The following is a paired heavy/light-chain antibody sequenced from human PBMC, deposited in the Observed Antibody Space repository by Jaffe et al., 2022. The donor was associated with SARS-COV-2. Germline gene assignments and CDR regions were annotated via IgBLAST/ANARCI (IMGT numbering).Heavy chain of an antibody. CDR1: GGSIKNTNYY. CDR3: GRHDRRYCRSGACYGGWFDL. V-gene: IGHV4-39*01. CDR2: FDYNTNT. D-gene: IGHD2-21*02. J-gene: IGHJ5*02. Sequence: QFQVQESGPGLVKPSETLSLTCSVSGGSIKNTNYYWAWIRQPPGKGLEWIGSFDYNTNTYFHPSLKSRVSISVDTSQNHFSLNLTSVTAADAALYYCGRHDRRYCRSGACYGGWFDLWGQGLLVTISS.
Light chain of an antibody. CDR2: GAS. Sequence: EIVMTQFPGTLSVFPGERAALSCRASQSVRSNLAWYQQKPGQAPRLLIYGASTRATGVPARFSGSVSGTDFTLTISSLQLEDFAVYYCQQYNDWPFTFGPGTKVDI. CDR3: QQYNDWPFT. CDR1: QSVRSN. V-gene: IGKV3-15*01. J-gene: IGKJ3*01.